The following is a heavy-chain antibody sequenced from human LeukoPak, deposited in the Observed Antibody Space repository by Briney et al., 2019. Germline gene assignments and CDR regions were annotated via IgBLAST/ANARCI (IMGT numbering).Heavy chain of an antibody. D-gene: IGHD3-9*01. V-gene: IGHV3-48*04. CDR3: ARDGDILTGYCGYFDY. CDR2: ISSSGSTI. Sequence: GGSLRLSCAASGFTFSSYSMNWVRQAPGKGLEWVSYISSSGSTIYYADSVKGRFTISRDNAKNSLYLQMNSLRAEDTAVYYRARDGDILTGYCGYFDYWGQGTLVTVSS. J-gene: IGHJ4*02. CDR1: GFTFSSYS.